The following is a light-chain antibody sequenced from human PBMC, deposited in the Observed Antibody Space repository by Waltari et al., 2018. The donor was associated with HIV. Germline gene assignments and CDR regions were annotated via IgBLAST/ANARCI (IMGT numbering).Light chain of an antibody. Sequence: QSVLTQPPSASGTPGQRVTISCSGRSSNIGSNYVNWYQQLPGTAPKLLIYSNDQRPAGVPDRFSGSKSGTSASLAISGLQSGDEADYYCAAWDDSLNGPVFGGGTKLTVL. J-gene: IGLJ2*01. CDR1: SSNIGSNY. CDR3: AAWDDSLNGPV. CDR2: SND. V-gene: IGLV1-44*01.